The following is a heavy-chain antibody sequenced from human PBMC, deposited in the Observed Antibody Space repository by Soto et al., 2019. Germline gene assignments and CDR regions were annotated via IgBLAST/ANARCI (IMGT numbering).Heavy chain of an antibody. D-gene: IGHD1-26*01. V-gene: IGHV3-7*05. CDR2: IKQDGSQK. J-gene: IGHJ4*02. CDR1: GFTLSDYW. Sequence: PGGSLRLSCAASGFTLSDYWMSWVRLAPGKGLEWVANIKQDGSQKYYVDSVMGRFTISRDNAKNSLFLQMNSLRAEDTAVYYCARDLREGRYSPFDYWGPGTLVTVSS. CDR3: ARDLREGRYSPFDY.